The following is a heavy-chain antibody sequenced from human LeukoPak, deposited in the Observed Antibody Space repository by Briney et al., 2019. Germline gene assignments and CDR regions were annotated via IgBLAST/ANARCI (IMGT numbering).Heavy chain of an antibody. J-gene: IGHJ3*02. CDR2: ISGSGGST. V-gene: IGHV3-23*01. D-gene: IGHD6-19*01. CDR1: GFTFSSYA. Sequence: PGGSLRLSCAASGFTFSSYAMSWVRQAPGKGLEWVSAISGSGGSTYYADSVKGRFTISRDNSKNTLYLQMNSLRAEDTAVYYCAKDSRYSSGWPDAFDIWGQGTMVSVSS. CDR3: AKDSRYSSGWPDAFDI.